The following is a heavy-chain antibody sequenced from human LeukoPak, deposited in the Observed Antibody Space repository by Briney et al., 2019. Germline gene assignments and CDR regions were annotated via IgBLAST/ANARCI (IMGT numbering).Heavy chain of an antibody. CDR1: GFTFDGYA. Sequence: PGGSLRLSCAASGFTFDGYAMHWVRQAPGKGLEWVSGISWNSGSIGYADSVKGRFTISRDNAKNSLYLQMNSLRAEDTALYYCAKDKDTMVRGVTYYFDYWGQGTLVTVSS. V-gene: IGHV3-9*01. CDR2: ISWNSGSI. CDR3: AKDKDTMVRGVTYYFDY. D-gene: IGHD3-10*01. J-gene: IGHJ4*02.